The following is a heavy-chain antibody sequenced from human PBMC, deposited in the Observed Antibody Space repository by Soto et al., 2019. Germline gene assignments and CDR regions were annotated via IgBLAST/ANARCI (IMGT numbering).Heavy chain of an antibody. CDR2: IRSSDNTR. V-gene: IGHV3-11*01. CDR3: ARGNALYDY. Sequence: GGSLRLSCVASGFTFSDYYMSWIRQAPGKGLEWVSYIRSSDNTRYYADSVKGRFTISRDNAKNSLYLQMNSLRAEDTAVYYCARGNALYDYWGQGILVTVSS. CDR1: GFTFSDYY. D-gene: IGHD2-2*01. J-gene: IGHJ4*02.